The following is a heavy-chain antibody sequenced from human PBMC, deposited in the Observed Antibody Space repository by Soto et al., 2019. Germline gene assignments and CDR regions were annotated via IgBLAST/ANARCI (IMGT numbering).Heavy chain of an antibody. V-gene: IGHV4-31*03. CDR2: IYYSGST. CDR1: GGSISSGGYY. CDR3: ARVDCSSSSCYEGDWFDP. D-gene: IGHD2-2*01. J-gene: IGHJ5*02. Sequence: QVQLQESGPGLVKPSQTLSLTCTVSGGSISSGGYYWSWIRQHPGKGLEWIGYIYYSGSTYYNPSRKSRVTISVDTSKNQFALKLSSVTAADTAVYYCARVDCSSSSCYEGDWFDPWGQGTLVTVSS.